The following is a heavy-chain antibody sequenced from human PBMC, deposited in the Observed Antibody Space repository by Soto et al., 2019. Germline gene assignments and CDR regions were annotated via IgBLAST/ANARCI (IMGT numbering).Heavy chain of an antibody. Sequence: GGSLRLSCAASGFTFSSYWMSWVRQAPGKGLEWVANIKQDGSENYYVDSVRGRFTISRDNAKNSLYLQMNSLRAEDTAVYYCARVAVAGPFYYYGMDVWGQGTTVTVSS. V-gene: IGHV3-7*03. CDR3: ARVAVAGPFYYYGMDV. CDR2: IKQDGSEN. D-gene: IGHD6-19*01. J-gene: IGHJ6*02. CDR1: GFTFSSYW.